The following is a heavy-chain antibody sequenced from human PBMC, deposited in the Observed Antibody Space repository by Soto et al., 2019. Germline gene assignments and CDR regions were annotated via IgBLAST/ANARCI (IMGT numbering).Heavy chain of an antibody. CDR1: SGSISSSNW. CDR3: ARVGYSSGWYGDFDY. D-gene: IGHD6-19*01. Sequence: SETVSLTCAVSSGSISSSNWWSWVRQPPGKGLEWIGEIYHSGSTNYNPSLKSRVTISVDKSKNQFSLKLSSVTAADTAVYYCARVGYSSGWYGDFDYWGQGTLVTVSS. V-gene: IGHV4-4*02. J-gene: IGHJ4*02. CDR2: IYHSGST.